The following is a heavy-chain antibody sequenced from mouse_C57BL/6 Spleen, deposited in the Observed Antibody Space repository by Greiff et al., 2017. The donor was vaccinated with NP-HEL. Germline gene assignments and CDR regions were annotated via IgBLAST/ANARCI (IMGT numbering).Heavy chain of an antibody. J-gene: IGHJ1*03. CDR2: ISSGGDYI. CDR1: GFTFSSYA. V-gene: IGHV5-9-1*02. CDR3: TRDGITTVVAPPDV. Sequence: EVKLMESGEGLVKPGGSLKLSCAASGFTFSSYAMSWVRQTPEKRLEWVAYISSGGDYIYYADTVKGRFTISRDNARNTLYLQMSSLKSEDTAMYYCTRDGITTVVAPPDVWGTGTTVTVSS. D-gene: IGHD1-1*01.